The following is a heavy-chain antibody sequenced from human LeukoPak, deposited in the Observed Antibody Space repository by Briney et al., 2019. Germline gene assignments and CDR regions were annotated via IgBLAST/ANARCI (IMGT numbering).Heavy chain of an antibody. V-gene: IGHV4-4*02. Sequence: SETLSLTCAVSGGSIRSGNWWSWVRQPPGKGLQWIGEIFHSGSTNYNPSLKSRVTISVDTSKNQFSLKLSSVTAADTAVYYCARQVLNFDYWGQGTLVTVSS. CDR3: ARQVLNFDY. J-gene: IGHJ4*02. CDR2: IFHSGST. CDR1: GGSIRSGNW.